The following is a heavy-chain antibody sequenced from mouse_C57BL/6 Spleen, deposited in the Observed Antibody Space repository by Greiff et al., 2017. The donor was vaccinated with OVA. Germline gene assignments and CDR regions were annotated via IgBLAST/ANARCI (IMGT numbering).Heavy chain of an antibody. D-gene: IGHD2-1*01. V-gene: IGHV3-6*01. CDR1: GYSITSYYY. CDR2: ISYDGSD. Sequence: EVHLVESGPGLVKPSQSLSLTCSVTGYSITSYYYWNWIRQFPGNKLEWMGYISYDGSDNYNPSLKNRISISRDTSKNQFFLKLKSVTTEDTATYYCTRGETTGGKYDPYFDVWGTGTTVTVSS. J-gene: IGHJ1*03. CDR3: TRGETTGGKYDPYFDV.